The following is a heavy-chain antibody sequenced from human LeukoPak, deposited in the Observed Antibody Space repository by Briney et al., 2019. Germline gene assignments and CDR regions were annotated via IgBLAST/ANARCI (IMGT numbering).Heavy chain of an antibody. V-gene: IGHV1-69*05. CDR3: ARGGYSYGAYYFDY. CDR2: IIPIFGTA. D-gene: IGHD5-18*01. CDR1: GGTFSSYA. Sequence: GSSVKVSCKASGGTFSSYAISWVRQAPGQGLEWMGRIIPIFGTANYAQKFQGRVTITTDESTSTAYMELSSLRSKDTAVYYCARGGYSYGAYYFDYWGQGTLVTVSS. J-gene: IGHJ4*02.